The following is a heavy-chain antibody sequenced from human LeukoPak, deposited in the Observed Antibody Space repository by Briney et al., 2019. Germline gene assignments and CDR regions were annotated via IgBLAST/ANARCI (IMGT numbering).Heavy chain of an antibody. D-gene: IGHD4-17*01. CDR1: GYTFTSYD. CDR2: MNPNSGNT. J-gene: IGHJ5*02. CDR3: ARWFAATVTTSGYWFDP. Sequence: ASVKVSCKASGYTFTSYDINWVRQATGQGLEWVGWMNPNSGNTGYAQKFQGRATMTRNTSISTAYMELSSLRSEATAVYYCARWFAATVTTSGYWFDPWGQGTLVTVSS. V-gene: IGHV1-8*01.